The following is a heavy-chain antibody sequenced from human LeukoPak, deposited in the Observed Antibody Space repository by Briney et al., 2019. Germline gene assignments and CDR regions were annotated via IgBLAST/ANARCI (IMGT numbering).Heavy chain of an antibody. CDR1: GFTFSNAW. V-gene: IGHV3-15*07. CDR3: TTVSRLVRYYLDY. J-gene: IGHJ4*02. D-gene: IGHD6-19*01. CDR2: IKIKTDGGTT. Sequence: GGSLRLSCAASGFTFSNAWMNWVRQAPGKGLEWVGRIKIKTDGGTTDYAAPVKGRFTISRDDSKNTLYLQMNSLKTEDTAVYYCTTVSRLVRYYLDYWGQGTLVTVSS.